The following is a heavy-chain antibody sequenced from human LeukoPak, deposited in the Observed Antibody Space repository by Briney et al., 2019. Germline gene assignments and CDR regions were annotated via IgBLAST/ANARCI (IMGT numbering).Heavy chain of an antibody. CDR2: ISGSGGGT. Sequence: AGGSLRLSCAASGFMFSSHGMSWVCRAPGKGLEWVSAISGSGGGTFYAGSVKGRFTISRDNPKNTVYLQMNNLRVEDTATYYCAKVLGNWDAFDVWGQGTLVTVSA. CDR1: GFMFSSHG. D-gene: IGHD1-1*01. J-gene: IGHJ3*01. V-gene: IGHV3-23*01. CDR3: AKVLGNWDAFDV.